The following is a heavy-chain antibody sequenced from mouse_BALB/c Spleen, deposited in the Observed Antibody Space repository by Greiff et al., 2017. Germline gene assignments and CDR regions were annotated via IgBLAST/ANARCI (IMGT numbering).Heavy chain of an antibody. Sequence: EVKLQESGGDLVMPGGSLKLSCAASGFNFSSYGMSWVRQTPHKTLEWVATISSGGRYTYYPDSVKGRFTISRDNAKNTLYLQLSSMRCEDTAMDYCARGGDYPMDYWGQGTSVTVSS. CDR2: ISSGGRYT. CDR3: ARGGDYPMDY. CDR1: GFNFSSYG. J-gene: IGHJ4*01. V-gene: IGHV5-6*02.